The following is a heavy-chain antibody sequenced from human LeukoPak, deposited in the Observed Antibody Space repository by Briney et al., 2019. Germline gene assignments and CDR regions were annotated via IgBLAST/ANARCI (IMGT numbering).Heavy chain of an antibody. Sequence: PEGSLRLSCAASEFTFSSYSMNWVGQAPGKGLEWVAYISSSSSTIYYADSVKGRFTISRDNAKTSLYLQMNSLRAEDTAVYYCARGVRISTIFGVVRSLPADFDYWGQGTLVTVSS. V-gene: IGHV3-48*01. CDR3: ARGVRISTIFGVVRSLPADFDY. CDR2: ISSSSSTI. CDR1: EFTFSSYS. J-gene: IGHJ4*02. D-gene: IGHD3-3*01.